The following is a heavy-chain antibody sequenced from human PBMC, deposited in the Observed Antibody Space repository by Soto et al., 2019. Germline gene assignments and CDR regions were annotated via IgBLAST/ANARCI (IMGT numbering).Heavy chain of an antibody. V-gene: IGHV3-30*18. CDR1: GFTFSSYG. CDR2: ISYDGSNK. J-gene: IGHJ4*02. CDR3: AKEGIPDGILDY. Sequence: QVQLVESGGGVVQPGRSLRLSCAASGFTFSSYGMHWVRQAPGKGLEWVAVISYDGSNKYYADSVKGRFTISRDNSKNTLYLQMNSLRAEDTAVYYCAKEGIPDGILDYWGQGTLVTVSS. D-gene: IGHD6-13*01.